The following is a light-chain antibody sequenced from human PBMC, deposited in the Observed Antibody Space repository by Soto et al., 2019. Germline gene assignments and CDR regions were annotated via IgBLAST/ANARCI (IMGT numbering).Light chain of an antibody. CDR3: QHYNSYSEA. Sequence: DIPMNQSPSTLSGSKRDRVTITCRPSLTISSWLAWYQQKPGKAPKLLIYKASTLKSGVPSRFSGSGSGTEFTLTISSLQPDDFATYYCQHYNSYSEAFGQGSIVDVK. V-gene: IGKV1-5*03. CDR1: LTISSW. CDR2: KAS. J-gene: IGKJ1*01.